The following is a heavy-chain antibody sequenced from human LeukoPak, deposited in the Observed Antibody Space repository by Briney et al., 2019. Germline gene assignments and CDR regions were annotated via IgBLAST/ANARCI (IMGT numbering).Heavy chain of an antibody. CDR3: ARDLLWGCDY. CDR2: IYYSGST. J-gene: IGHJ4*02. V-gene: IGHV4-59*01. Sequence: SETLSLTCTVSGGSISSYYWSWIRQPPGKGLEWIGYIYYSGSTNYNPSLKSRVTISVDTSKNQFSLKLSSVTAADTAVYYCARDLLWGCDYWGQGTLVTVSS. D-gene: IGHD3-10*01. CDR1: GGSISSYY.